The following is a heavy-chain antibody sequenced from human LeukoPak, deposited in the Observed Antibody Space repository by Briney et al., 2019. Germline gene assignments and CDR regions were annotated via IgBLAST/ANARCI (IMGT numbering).Heavy chain of an antibody. V-gene: IGHV3-23*01. CDR1: GFTFSSYT. Sequence: GGSLRLSCAASGFTFSSYTMSCVRQAPGEGLEWVSSISASGGSTYYADSVKGRFTFSRDNAKNSLHLQMKSLTAEDTAVYYCARDLRYGGNSSPVLAWDYWGQGTLVTVSS. CDR3: ARDLRYGGNSSPVLAWDY. J-gene: IGHJ4*02. D-gene: IGHD4-23*01. CDR2: ISASGGST.